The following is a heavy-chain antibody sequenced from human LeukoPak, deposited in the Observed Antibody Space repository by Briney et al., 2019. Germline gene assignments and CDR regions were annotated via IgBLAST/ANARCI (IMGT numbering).Heavy chain of an antibody. CDR3: ARLDYGSVDY. CDR1: GFTFSSYS. CDR2: ISSGSSTI. Sequence: PGGSLRLSCAASGFTFSSYSMNWVRQAPGKGLEWVSYISSGSSTIYYADSVKGRFTISRDNAKNSLYLQMNSLRAEDTAVYYCARLDYGSVDYWGQGTLVTVSS. D-gene: IGHD3-10*01. V-gene: IGHV3-48*01. J-gene: IGHJ4*02.